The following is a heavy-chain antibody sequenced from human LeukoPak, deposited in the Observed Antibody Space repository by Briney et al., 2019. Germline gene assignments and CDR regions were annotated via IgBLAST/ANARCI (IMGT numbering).Heavy chain of an antibody. CDR2: IGGDGGRT. V-gene: IGHV3-23*01. CDR3: AKASRQGAVASPLDY. CDR1: GFMFTTYA. D-gene: IGHD6-19*01. Sequence: PGGSLRLSCAASGFMFTTYAMSWVRQAPGKGLQWVSAIGGDGGRTYYADSVKGRFTISRDNSKDTVSLQMNSLRAEDTAVYYCAKASRQGAVASPLDYWGQGTLVTVSS. J-gene: IGHJ4*02.